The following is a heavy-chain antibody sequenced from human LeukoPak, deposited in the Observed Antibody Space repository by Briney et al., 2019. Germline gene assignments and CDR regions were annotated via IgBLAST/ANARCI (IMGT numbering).Heavy chain of an antibody. CDR1: GFTFSSYD. D-gene: IGHD6-13*01. Sequence: GGSLRLSCAASGFTFSSYDMHWVRQAPGKGLEWVAVIWYDGSNKYYADSVKGRFTSSRDNSKNTLYLQMNSLRAEDTAVYYCARGLAPAGIWRGGDYYYGLDVWGQGTTVTVSS. CDR2: IWYDGSNK. V-gene: IGHV3-33*08. CDR3: ARGLAPAGIWRGGDYYYGLDV. J-gene: IGHJ6*02.